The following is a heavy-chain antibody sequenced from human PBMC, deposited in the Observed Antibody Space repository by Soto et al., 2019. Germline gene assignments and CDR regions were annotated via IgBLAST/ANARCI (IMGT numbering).Heavy chain of an antibody. CDR3: ARAGRGDCSGGSCYSGLYGMDV. D-gene: IGHD2-15*01. CDR2: IYYSGST. Sequence: PSETLSLTCTVSGGSISSGGYYWSWIRQHPGKGLEWIGYIYYSGSTYYNPSLKSRVTISVDTSKNQFSLKLSSVTAADMAVYYCARAGRGDCSGGSCYSGLYGMDVWGQATTVTVSS. J-gene: IGHJ6*02. CDR1: GGSISSGGYY. V-gene: IGHV4-31*03.